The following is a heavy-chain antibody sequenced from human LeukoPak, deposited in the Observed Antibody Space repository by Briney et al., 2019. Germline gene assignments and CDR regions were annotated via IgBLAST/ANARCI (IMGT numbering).Heavy chain of an antibody. CDR1: GFTVSSNF. D-gene: IGHD3-10*01. CDR3: AKSRGDPNRYYFDY. V-gene: IGHV3-23*01. CDR2: ISGSAGYT. J-gene: IGHJ4*02. Sequence: PGGSLRLSCAASGFTVSSNFMNWVRQAPGKGLEWVSAISGSAGYTYYADSVKGRFTISRDNSKNTLYLQMNSLRAEDTAVYYCAKSRGDPNRYYFDYWGQGTLVTVSS.